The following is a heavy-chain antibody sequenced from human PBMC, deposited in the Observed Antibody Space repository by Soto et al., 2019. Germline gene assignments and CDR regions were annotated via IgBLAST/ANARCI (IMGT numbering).Heavy chain of an antibody. CDR3: ARGGGVGPHFDY. CDR1: GFTFSSYS. V-gene: IGHV3-21*01. J-gene: IGHJ4*02. CDR2: ISSSSSYI. D-gene: IGHD3-3*01. Sequence: PGGSLRLSCAASGFTFSSYSMNWVRQAPGKGLEWVSSISSSSSYIYYADSVKGRFTISRDNAKNSLYLQMNSLRAEDTAVYYCARGGGVGPHFDYWGQGTLVTVSS.